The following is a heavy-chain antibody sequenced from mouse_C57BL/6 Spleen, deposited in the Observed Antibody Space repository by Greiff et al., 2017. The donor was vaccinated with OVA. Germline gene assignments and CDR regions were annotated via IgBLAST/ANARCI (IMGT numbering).Heavy chain of an antibody. Sequence: VQLKESGAELVRPGASVKLSCTASGFNIKDDYMHWVKQRPEQGLEWIGWIDPENGDTEYASKFQGTATITADTSSNTAYLQLRSLTSEDTAVYYCTTVYYYGSSWYFDVWGTGTTVTVSS. D-gene: IGHD1-1*01. V-gene: IGHV14-4*01. J-gene: IGHJ1*03. CDR3: TTVYYYGSSWYFDV. CDR1: GFNIKDDY. CDR2: IDPENGDT.